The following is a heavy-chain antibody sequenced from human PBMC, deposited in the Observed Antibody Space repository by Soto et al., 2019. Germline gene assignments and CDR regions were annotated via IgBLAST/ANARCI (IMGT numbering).Heavy chain of an antibody. CDR2: ISYDGSNQ. V-gene: IGHV3-30*18. CDR1: GFTFNIYG. Sequence: GGSLRLSCAASGFTFNIYGMHWVRQAPDKGLEWVAIISYDGSNQYYADSVKGRFTISRDNSKNTLFLQMNSLRADDTAVYYCAKDQASGQGSFDSWGQGTLVTVS. CDR3: AKDQASGQGSFDS. J-gene: IGHJ4*02.